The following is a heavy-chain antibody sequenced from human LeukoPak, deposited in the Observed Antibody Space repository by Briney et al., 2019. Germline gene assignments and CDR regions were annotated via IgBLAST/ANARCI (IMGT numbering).Heavy chain of an antibody. CDR2: ISGSGGST. Sequence: GGSLRLSCSASGFTFSSYAMSWVRQAPEKGLEWVSAISGSGGSTYHADSVKGRFTISRDNSKNTLYLQMNNLRAEDTAVYYCAKSSSYGPDYFDYWGQGTLVTVSS. CDR3: AKSSSYGPDYFDY. V-gene: IGHV3-23*01. D-gene: IGHD2-2*01. CDR1: GFTFSSYA. J-gene: IGHJ4*02.